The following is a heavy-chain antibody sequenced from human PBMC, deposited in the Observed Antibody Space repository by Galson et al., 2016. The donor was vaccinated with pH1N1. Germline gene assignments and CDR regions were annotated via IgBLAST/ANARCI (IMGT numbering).Heavy chain of an antibody. CDR1: GFTLSDYY. D-gene: IGHD6-13*01. Sequence: SLRLSCAASGFTLSDYYMNWIRETPERGLEWLSSIGSSGNVAYADSAKGRFTISRDNAQNSLLLQMDSLRVDDTALYYCAREWGIGAAGPLDSWGQVALVIVSS. CDR2: IGSSGNV. V-gene: IGHV3-11*01. J-gene: IGHJ4*02. CDR3: AREWGIGAAGPLDS.